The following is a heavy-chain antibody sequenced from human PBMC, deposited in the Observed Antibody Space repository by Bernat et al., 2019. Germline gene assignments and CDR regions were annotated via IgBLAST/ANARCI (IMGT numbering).Heavy chain of an antibody. V-gene: IGHV5-51*01. CDR1: GYTFTSYW. J-gene: IGHJ3*02. CDR2: IYPGDSDT. D-gene: IGHD6-19*01. CDR3: ARLRYNSGWYGESPQDDAFDI. Sequence: EVQVVQSGAEVKKPGESLKISCKGSGYTFTSYWIGWVRQMPGKGLEWMGIIYPGDSDTRYSPSFQGQVTIAADKSISTAYLQWSSLKASDTAMYYCARLRYNSGWYGESPQDDAFDIWGQGTMVTVSS.